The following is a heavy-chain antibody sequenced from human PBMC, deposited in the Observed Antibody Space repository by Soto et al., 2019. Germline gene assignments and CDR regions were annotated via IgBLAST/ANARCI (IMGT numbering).Heavy chain of an antibody. CDR1: GYTLTELS. CDR2: FDPEDGET. J-gene: IGHJ3*02. CDR3: ATDRDYDILTGYYYRVAFDI. D-gene: IGHD3-9*01. V-gene: IGHV1-24*01. Sequence: ASVQVSCKGSGYTLTELSMDWVRQAPGKGLEWMGGFDPEDGETIYAQKFQGRVTMTEDTSTDTAYMELSSLRSEDTAVYYCATDRDYDILTGYYYRVAFDIWGQGTMVTV.